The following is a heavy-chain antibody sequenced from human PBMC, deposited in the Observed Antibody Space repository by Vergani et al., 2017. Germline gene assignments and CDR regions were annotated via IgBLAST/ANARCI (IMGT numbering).Heavy chain of an antibody. V-gene: IGHV3-21*01. CDR1: GFTFSSYS. J-gene: IGHJ6*02. Sequence: EVQLVESGGGLVKRGGSLRLSCAASGFTFSSYSMNWVRQAPGKGLEWVSSISSSSSYIHYSDSLKGRFTISRDNAKSSLYLQMNSLRAEDTGVYYCARDLYYRDSGSYPYFYYYGLDVWGQGTAVTVSS. CDR3: ARDLYYRDSGSYPYFYYYGLDV. D-gene: IGHD3-10*01. CDR2: ISSSSSYI.